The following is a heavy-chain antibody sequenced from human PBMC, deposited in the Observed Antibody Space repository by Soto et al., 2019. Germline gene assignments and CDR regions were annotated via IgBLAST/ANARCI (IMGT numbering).Heavy chain of an antibody. CDR1: GYSFTSYW. Sequence: PGESLKISCKGSGYSFTSYWIDWVRQMPGKGLEWMGIIYPGDSDTRYSPSFQGQVTISADKSISTAYLQWSSLKASDTAMYYCARHLPPPYSSSWYGAYYYGMDVWGQGTTVTVSS. D-gene: IGHD6-13*01. J-gene: IGHJ6*02. CDR2: IYPGDSDT. CDR3: ARHLPPPYSSSWYGAYYYGMDV. V-gene: IGHV5-51*01.